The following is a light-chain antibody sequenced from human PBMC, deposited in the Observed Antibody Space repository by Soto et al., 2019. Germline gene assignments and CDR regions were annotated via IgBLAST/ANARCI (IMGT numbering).Light chain of an antibody. CDR1: QSISRK. CDR2: DAS. Sequence: DTQMTQSPSTLSASVGDRVTITCRARQSISRKLAWYQQKPGKAPKVLIFDASSLESGVPSRFSGSGTGTEFTLTISSLQPDDFATYYCQQYNDYKTFGQGTKVEIK. V-gene: IGKV1-5*01. CDR3: QQYNDYKT. J-gene: IGKJ1*01.